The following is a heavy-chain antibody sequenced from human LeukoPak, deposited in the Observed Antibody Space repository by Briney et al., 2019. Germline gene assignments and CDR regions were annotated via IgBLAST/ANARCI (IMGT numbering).Heavy chain of an antibody. J-gene: IGHJ5*02. Sequence: SETLSLACAVYGGSFSSYYWSWIGQPAGKGLEWIGHIYTSGSTNYNPSLKSRVTMSVDTSKNQFSLKLSSVTAADTAVYYCARDERQLQPDPNWFDPWGQGTLVTVSS. CDR3: ARDERQLQPDPNWFDP. D-gene: IGHD2-2*01. CDR2: IYTSGST. CDR1: GGSFSSYY. V-gene: IGHV4-4*07.